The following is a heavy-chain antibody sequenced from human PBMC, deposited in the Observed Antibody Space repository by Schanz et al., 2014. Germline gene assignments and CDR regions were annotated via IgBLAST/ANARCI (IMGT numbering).Heavy chain of an antibody. Sequence: QVQLVESGGGVVQPGRSLRLSCATSGLNFDYYGMHWVRQAPGRGLEWVALIWYDGSNKYYAESVKGRFTISRDNPKNTLYLQMNSLRAEDTAVYYCARDMTSMGESGFYYYGMDVWGQGTTVSVSS. V-gene: IGHV3-33*01. CDR2: IWYDGSNK. CDR1: GLNFDYYG. CDR3: ARDMTSMGESGFYYYGMDV. J-gene: IGHJ6*02. D-gene: IGHD1-26*01.